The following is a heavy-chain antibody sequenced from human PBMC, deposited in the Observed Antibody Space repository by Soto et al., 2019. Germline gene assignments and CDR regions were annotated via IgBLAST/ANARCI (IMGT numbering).Heavy chain of an antibody. J-gene: IGHJ4*02. CDR2: ISSTGTTI. D-gene: IGHD3-10*01. CDR3: ARGFYRVRPSDHEGY. CDR1: GFTFSHHS. Sequence: PGGSLRLSCAASGFTFSHHSMNWVRQAPGKGLEWVSYISSTGTTIFYADSVKCRFTISRDNAKDSLYLQMDRLRDEDTAVYYYARGFYRVRPSDHEGYLGQGTLVKVSS. V-gene: IGHV3-48*02.